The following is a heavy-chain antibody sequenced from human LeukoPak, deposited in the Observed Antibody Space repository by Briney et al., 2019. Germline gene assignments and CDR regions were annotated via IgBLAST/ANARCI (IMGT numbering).Heavy chain of an antibody. Sequence: SETLSLTCTVSGGSISSSSHYWGWIRQPPGKGLEWIGSIYYSGSTYYNPSLKSRVTISVDTSKNQFSLKLSSVTAADTAVYYCARGRDGYNFVSYYYYYMDVWGRGTTVTISS. D-gene: IGHD5-24*01. CDR1: GGSISSSSHY. CDR3: ARGRDGYNFVSYYYYYMDV. J-gene: IGHJ6*03. V-gene: IGHV4-39*07. CDR2: IYYSGST.